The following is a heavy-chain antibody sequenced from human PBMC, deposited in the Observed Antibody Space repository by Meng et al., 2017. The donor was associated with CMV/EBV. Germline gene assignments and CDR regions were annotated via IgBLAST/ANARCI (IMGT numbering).Heavy chain of an antibody. Sequence: GESLKISCAASGFTFSSYSMNWVRQAPGKGLEWVSSISSSSSYIYYADSVKGRFTISRDNAKNSLYLQMNSLRADDTAVYYCARDRGASVVAAARGYFYYGMDVWGQGTTVTVSS. CDR2: ISSSSSYI. CDR1: GFTFSSYS. J-gene: IGHJ6*02. V-gene: IGHV3-21*01. CDR3: ARDRGASVVAAARGYFYYGMDV. D-gene: IGHD2-15*01.